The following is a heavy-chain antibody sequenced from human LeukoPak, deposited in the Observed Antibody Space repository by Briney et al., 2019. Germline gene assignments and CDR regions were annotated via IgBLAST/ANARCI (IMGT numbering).Heavy chain of an antibody. CDR1: GFTFSSYD. D-gene: IGHD3-10*01. Sequence: GGSLRLSCAASGFTFSSYDMSWVRQAPGKGLEWVSVISGSGTNTYYADSVKGRITISRDNSKNTLYLQMNSLRAEDTAVYYCAKGAGVSWFGELLWDDYFDCWGQGTLVTVSS. V-gene: IGHV3-23*01. CDR3: AKGAGVSWFGELLWDDYFDC. J-gene: IGHJ4*02. CDR2: ISGSGTNT.